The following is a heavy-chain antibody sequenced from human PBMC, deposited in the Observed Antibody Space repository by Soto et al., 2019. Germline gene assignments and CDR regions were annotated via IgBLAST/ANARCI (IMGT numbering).Heavy chain of an antibody. D-gene: IGHD1-1*01. CDR3: ARRAETNGWNGFGADKYYFDF. CDR2: LNPNTGDS. V-gene: IGHV1-8*01. CDR1: GYTFTSYD. J-gene: IGHJ4*02. Sequence: ASVKVSCKASGYTFTSYDIYWLRQATGQGLEWMGWLNPNTGDSGYAQKFQGRITVTSDTSINTVHMELSSLRSEDTAVYYCARRAETNGWNGFGADKYYFDFWGQGTLVTVSS.